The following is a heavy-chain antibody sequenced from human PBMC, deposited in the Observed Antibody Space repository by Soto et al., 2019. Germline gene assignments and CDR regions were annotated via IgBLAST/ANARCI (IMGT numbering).Heavy chain of an antibody. V-gene: IGHV4-59*01. D-gene: IGHD6-6*01. CDR1: GGSISSYY. J-gene: IGHJ4*02. Sequence: PSETLSLTCTVSGGSISSYYWSWIRQPTGKGLEWIGYIYYSGSTNYNPSLKSRVTISVDTSKNQFSLKLSSVTAADTAVYYCARSLHRGAARPVGYDYWGQGTLVTVSS. CDR3: ARSLHRGAARPVGYDY. CDR2: IYYSGST.